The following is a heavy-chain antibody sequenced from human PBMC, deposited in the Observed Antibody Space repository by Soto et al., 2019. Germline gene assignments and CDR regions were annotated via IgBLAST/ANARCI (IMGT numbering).Heavy chain of an antibody. CDR3: AGAVGVRGVYFDY. CDR1: GGSVSSGSYY. D-gene: IGHD3-10*01. Sequence: QVQLQESGPGLVKPSETLSLTCTVSGGSVSSGSYYWSWIRQPPGKGLEWIGYIYYSGSTNYNPPLKSRVTISVDTSKNQFSLKLSSVTAADTAVYYCAGAVGVRGVYFDYWGQGTLVTVSS. CDR2: IYYSGST. J-gene: IGHJ4*02. V-gene: IGHV4-61*01.